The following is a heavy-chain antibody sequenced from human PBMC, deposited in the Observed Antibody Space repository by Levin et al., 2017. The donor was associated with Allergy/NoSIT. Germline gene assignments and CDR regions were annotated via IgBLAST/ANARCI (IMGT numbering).Heavy chain of an antibody. J-gene: IGHJ5*01. V-gene: IGHV3-23*01. CDR1: GFIFSNFA. CDR3: AKATGGSWAESDS. Sequence: GESLKISCAASGFIFSNFAMSWVRQAPGKGLEWISSSGSGSTYYADSVKGRFTISSDNSKNTLYLQMDNLRAEDTARYYWAKATGGSWAESDSWGQGTQVTVSS. CDR2: SSGSGST. D-gene: IGHD6-13*01.